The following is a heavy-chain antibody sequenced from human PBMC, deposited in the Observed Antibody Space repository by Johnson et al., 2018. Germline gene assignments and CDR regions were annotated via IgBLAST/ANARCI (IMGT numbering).Heavy chain of an antibody. Sequence: VQLVESGGGLVQPGRSLRVSCATSGFTFNDYAMHWVRQAPGKGLEWVSGITWNSGRIGYADSVKGRFRISRDNAKNSLYLQMNSLRAEDTAVYYCARDGGRGSFDAFDIWGQGTMVTVSS. V-gene: IGHV3-9*01. CDR3: ARDGGRGSFDAFDI. J-gene: IGHJ3*02. D-gene: IGHD3-16*01. CDR1: GFTFNDYA. CDR2: ITWNSGRI.